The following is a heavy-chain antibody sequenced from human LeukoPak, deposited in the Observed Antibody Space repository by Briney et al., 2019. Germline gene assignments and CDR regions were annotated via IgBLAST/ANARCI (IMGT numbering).Heavy chain of an antibody. CDR3: ARGPYRYSSGWYFDY. J-gene: IGHJ4*02. CDR2: INPNSGGT. V-gene: IGHV1-2*02. Sequence: ASVKVSCKASGYTFTGYYMHWVRQAPGQGLEWMGWINPNSGGTNYAQKFQGRVTMTRDTSISTAYMELSRLRSDDTAVYYCARGPYRYSSGWYFDYWGPGTLVTVSS. D-gene: IGHD6-19*01. CDR1: GYTFTGYY.